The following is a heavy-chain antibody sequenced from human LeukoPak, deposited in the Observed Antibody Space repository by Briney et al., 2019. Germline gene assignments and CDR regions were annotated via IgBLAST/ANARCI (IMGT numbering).Heavy chain of an antibody. V-gene: IGHV3-23*01. CDR3: AKLVRGATTYYYYMDV. CDR1: GFTFSSYG. Sequence: PGGSLRLSCAASGFTFSSYGMSWVRQAPGKGLEWVSAISGSGGSTYYADSVKGRFTISRDNSKNTLYLQMNSLRAEDTAVYYCAKLVRGATTYYYYMDVWGKGTTVIVSS. D-gene: IGHD1-26*01. J-gene: IGHJ6*03. CDR2: ISGSGGST.